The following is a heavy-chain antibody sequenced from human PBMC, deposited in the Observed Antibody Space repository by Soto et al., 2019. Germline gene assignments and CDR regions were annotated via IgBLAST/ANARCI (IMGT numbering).Heavy chain of an antibody. CDR2: ISSSSSTI. Sequence: GGSLRLSCAASGFTFSSYSMNWVRQAPGKGLEWVSYISSSSSTIYYADSVKGRFTISRDNAKNSLYLQMNSLRAEDTAVYYCARARYCSGGSCYSAYFQHWGQGTLVTVSS. CDR3: ARARYCSGGSCYSAYFQH. J-gene: IGHJ1*01. D-gene: IGHD2-15*01. V-gene: IGHV3-48*01. CDR1: GFTFSSYS.